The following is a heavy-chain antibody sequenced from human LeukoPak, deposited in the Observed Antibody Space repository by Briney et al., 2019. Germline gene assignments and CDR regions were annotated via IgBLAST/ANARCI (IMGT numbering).Heavy chain of an antibody. CDR1: GFTFSDYY. Sequence: GGSLRLSCAASGFTFSDYYMSWIRQATGKGLEWVSYISSSGSTIYYADSVKGRFTISRDNAKNSLYLQMNSLRAEDTAVYYCARGPDSSYYYYYGMDVWCQGTTVTVSS. CDR3: ARGPDSSYYYYYGMDV. CDR2: ISSSGSTI. J-gene: IGHJ6*02. D-gene: IGHD6-13*01. V-gene: IGHV3-11*01.